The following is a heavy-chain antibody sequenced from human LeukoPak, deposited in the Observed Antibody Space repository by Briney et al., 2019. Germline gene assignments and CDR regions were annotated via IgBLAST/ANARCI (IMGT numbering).Heavy chain of an antibody. CDR2: IYYSGST. CDR3: ARGGAGSGWYYFDY. J-gene: IGHJ4*02. CDR1: GGSISSSSYY. Sequence: PSETLSLTCTVSGGSISSSSYYWGWIRQPPGKGLEWIGSIYYSGSTYYNPSLKSRVTISVDTSKNQFSLKLSSVTAADTAVYYCARGGAGSGWYYFDYWGQGTLVTVSS. V-gene: IGHV4-39*07. D-gene: IGHD6-19*01.